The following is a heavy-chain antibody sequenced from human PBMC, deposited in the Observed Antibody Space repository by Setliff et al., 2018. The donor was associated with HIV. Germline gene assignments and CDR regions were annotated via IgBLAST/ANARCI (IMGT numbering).Heavy chain of an antibody. D-gene: IGHD3-3*01. Sequence: ASVKVSCKASGYTFTDYYMHWVQQAPGKGLEWMGRVDPEDGEKIYAEKFQGRVTITADTSTAIAYMEVSSLRSEDTAVYYCARGAYYDFWSGFESGFDYWGQGTLVTVSS. CDR2: VDPEDGEK. CDR1: GYTFTDYY. J-gene: IGHJ4*02. V-gene: IGHV1-69-2*01. CDR3: ARGAYYDFWSGFESGFDY.